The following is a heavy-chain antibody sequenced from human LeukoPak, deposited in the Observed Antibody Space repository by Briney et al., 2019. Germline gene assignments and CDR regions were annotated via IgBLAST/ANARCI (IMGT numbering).Heavy chain of an antibody. CDR1: GGSVNGYY. CDR2: INYSGST. V-gene: IGHV4-59*02. D-gene: IGHD6-13*01. CDR3: ARGVYIAAAQYGY. J-gene: IGHJ4*02. Sequence: RTSETLSLTCTVSGGSVNGYYWTWIRQPPGKGLEWIGYINYSGSTNYNPSLKSRVTISVDTSKNQFSLKLSSVTAADTAVYYCARGVYIAAAQYGYWGQGTLVTVSS.